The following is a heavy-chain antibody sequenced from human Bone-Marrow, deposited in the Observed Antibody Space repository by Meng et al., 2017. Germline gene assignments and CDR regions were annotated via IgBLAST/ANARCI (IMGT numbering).Heavy chain of an antibody. Sequence: GESLKISCAASGFTFSSYEMNWVRQAPGKGLEWVSYISSSGSTIYYADSVKGRFTISRDNAKNSLYLQMNSLRAEDTAVYYCARDVGSYYRDLLHYYYYGMDVWGQGTMVTVYS. J-gene: IGHJ6*01. CDR2: ISSSGSTI. CDR3: ARDVGSYYRDLLHYYYYGMDV. D-gene: IGHD1-26*01. CDR1: GFTFSSYE. V-gene: IGHV3-48*03.